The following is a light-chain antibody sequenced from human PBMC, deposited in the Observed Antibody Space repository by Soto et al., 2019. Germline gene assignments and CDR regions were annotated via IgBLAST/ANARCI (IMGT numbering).Light chain of an antibody. V-gene: IGKV3-11*01. CDR1: QSVSSY. CDR2: DAS. CDR3: QQRSNWPS. Sequence: PGERATLSCRASQSVSSYLAWYQQKPGQAPRLLIYDASNRATGIPARFSGSGSGTDFTLTISSLEPEDFAVYYCQQRSNWPSFGQGTKVEIK. J-gene: IGKJ1*01.